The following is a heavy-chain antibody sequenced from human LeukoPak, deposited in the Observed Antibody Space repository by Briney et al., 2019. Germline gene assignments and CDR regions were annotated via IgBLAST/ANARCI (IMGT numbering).Heavy chain of an antibody. J-gene: IGHJ4*02. CDR1: GFTFSSYE. D-gene: IGHD1-26*01. Sequence: PGGSLRLSCAASGFTFSSYEMDWVRQAPGKGLEWVSYISSSGSTIYYADSVKGRFTISRDNAKNSLYLQMNSLRAEDTALYYCAKDGGESGSYEYYFDYWGQGTLVTVSS. V-gene: IGHV3-48*03. CDR3: AKDGGESGSYEYYFDY. CDR2: ISSSGSTI.